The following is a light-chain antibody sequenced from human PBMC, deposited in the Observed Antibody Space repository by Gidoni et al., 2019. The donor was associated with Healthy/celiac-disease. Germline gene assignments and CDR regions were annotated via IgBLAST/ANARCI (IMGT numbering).Light chain of an antibody. CDR3: QQLNSYPRAIT. J-gene: IGKJ5*01. CDR2: AAS. Sequence: DIQLTQSPSFLSASVGDRVTITCRASQGISSYLAWYQQKPGKAPKLLIYAASTLQNGVPSRFSGSGSGTEFTLTISSLQPEDFATYYCQQLNSYPRAITFGQGTRLEIK. V-gene: IGKV1-9*01. CDR1: QGISSY.